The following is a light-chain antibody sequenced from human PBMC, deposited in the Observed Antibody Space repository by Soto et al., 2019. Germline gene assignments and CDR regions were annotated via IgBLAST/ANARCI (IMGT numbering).Light chain of an antibody. J-gene: IGKJ5*01. V-gene: IGKV1-39*01. Sequence: DIQMTQSPSSLSASVGDKVTITCRASQSISRYLNWYQQKVGKAPKVLIYAASSLQSGVPSRFSGSGSGTDFTLTISSLQPEDFATYYCQQSYSAPPVNFGQGTRLEIK. CDR3: QQSYSAPPVN. CDR2: AAS. CDR1: QSISRY.